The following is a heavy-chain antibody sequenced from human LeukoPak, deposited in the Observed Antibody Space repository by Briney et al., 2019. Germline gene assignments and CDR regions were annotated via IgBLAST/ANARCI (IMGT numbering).Heavy chain of an antibody. CDR3: ARESLAAAATFDY. CDR1: GFTFSSYW. CDR2: INSDEGST. D-gene: IGHD6-13*01. J-gene: IGHJ4*02. V-gene: IGHV3-74*01. Sequence: GGSLRLSCAASGFTFSSYWMHWVRQAPGKGLVWVSRINSDEGSTTYADSVKGRFIISRDNAKNTLYLQMNSLRAEDTAVYYCARESLAAAATFDYWGQGTLVTVSS.